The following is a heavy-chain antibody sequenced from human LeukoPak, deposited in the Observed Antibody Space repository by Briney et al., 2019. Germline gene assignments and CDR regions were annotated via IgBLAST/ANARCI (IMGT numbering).Heavy chain of an antibody. J-gene: IGHJ4*02. Sequence: PGGSLRLSCAASGFTVSSYYMSWVRQAPGKGLEGVSVFYSDGTTYYAGSVKGRFTISRENSKNTVYLQMNSLRAEDTAVYYCARGGVEVTAMYYWGQGALVTVSS. CDR1: GFTVSSYY. D-gene: IGHD2-21*02. CDR3: ARGGVEVTAMYY. V-gene: IGHV3-53*01. CDR2: FYSDGTT.